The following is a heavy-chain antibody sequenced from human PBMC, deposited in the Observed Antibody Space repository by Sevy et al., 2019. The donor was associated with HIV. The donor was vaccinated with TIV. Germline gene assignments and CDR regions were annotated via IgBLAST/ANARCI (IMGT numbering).Heavy chain of an antibody. D-gene: IGHD3-10*01. CDR2: INPNSGGT. Sequence: ASVKVSCKASGYTFTGYYMHWVRQAPGQGLEWMGWINPNSGGTNYAQKFQGRVTMTRDTSISTAYMELSRLRSDDTAVYYCARVMTFGNYFDYWGQGTLVTVSS. CDR3: ARVMTFGNYFDY. CDR1: GYTFTGYY. J-gene: IGHJ4*02. V-gene: IGHV1-2*02.